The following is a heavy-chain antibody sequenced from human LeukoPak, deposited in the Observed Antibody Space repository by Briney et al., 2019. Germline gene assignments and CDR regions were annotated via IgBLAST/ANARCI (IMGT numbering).Heavy chain of an antibody. J-gene: IGHJ4*02. D-gene: IGHD2-21*02. CDR3: VRGGSYWGGDRNGYYDY. CDR2: IYSGGST. V-gene: IGHV3-53*01. Sequence: GGSLRLSCAASGFTVSSNYMSWVRQAPGKGLEWVSVIYSGGSTYYADSVKGRFTFSRDNSKNTLYLQMNSLRAEDTAVYYCVRGGSYWGGDRNGYYDYWGQGTLVTVSS. CDR1: GFTVSSNY.